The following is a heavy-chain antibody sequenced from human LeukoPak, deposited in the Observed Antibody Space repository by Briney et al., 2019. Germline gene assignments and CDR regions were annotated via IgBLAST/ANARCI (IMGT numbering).Heavy chain of an antibody. J-gene: IGHJ6*03. CDR1: GYTFTSYD. CDR3: ARGPATTWGRHSSRINYYYMDV. CDR2: MHPNSGNT. V-gene: IGHV1-8*01. Sequence: GASVKVSCKASGYTFTSYDINWVRQATGQGLEWMGWMHPNSGNTGYAQKFQGRVTMTRNTSISTAYMELSSLRSEDTAVYYCARGPATTWGRHSSRINYYYMDVWGKGTTVTVSS. D-gene: IGHD1-7*01.